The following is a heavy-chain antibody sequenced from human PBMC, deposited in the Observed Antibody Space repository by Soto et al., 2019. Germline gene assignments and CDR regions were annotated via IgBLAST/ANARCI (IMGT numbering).Heavy chain of an antibody. J-gene: IGHJ6*02. CDR3: ARDYYYGMDV. V-gene: IGHV6-1*01. CDR1: GDSVSSDSAA. CDR2: TYYRSEWYN. Sequence: SQTLSLTCAISGDSVSSDSAAWNWIRQSPSRGLEWLGRTYYRSEWYNDYAVSMKSRIVITPDTSKNQFSLQLNSVTPEDTAVYFCARDYYYGMDVWGRGTTDTVSS.